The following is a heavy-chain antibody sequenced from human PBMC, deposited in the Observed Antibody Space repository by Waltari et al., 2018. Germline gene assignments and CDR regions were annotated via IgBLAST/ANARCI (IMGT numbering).Heavy chain of an antibody. CDR3: AKDGSSYYDFWSGYDFDY. V-gene: IGHV3-30*18. CDR1: GFTFSSYG. J-gene: IGHJ4*02. CDR2: IWYDGSNK. Sequence: QVQLVESGGGVVQPGRSLRLSCAASGFTFSSYGMHWVRQAPGKGLEWVAVIWYDGSNKYYADSVKGRFTISRDNSKNTLYLQMNSLRAEDTAMYYCAKDGSSYYDFWSGYDFDYWGQGTLVTVSS. D-gene: IGHD3-3*01.